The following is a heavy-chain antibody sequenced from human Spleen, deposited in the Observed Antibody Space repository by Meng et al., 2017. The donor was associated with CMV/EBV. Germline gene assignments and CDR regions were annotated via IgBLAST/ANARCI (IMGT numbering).Heavy chain of an antibody. J-gene: IGHJ5*02. D-gene: IGHD3-9*01. Sequence: GGSLRLSCAASGFTFSSYAMNWVRQAPGKGLDWVSSISGSSSDIYYADSVKGRFTISRDNAKNSLYLQMSSLRAEDTAVYYCARDYDILTGYYTFNWLDPWGQGTLVTVSS. V-gene: IGHV3-21*01. CDR2: ISGSSSDI. CDR1: GFTFSSYA. CDR3: ARDYDILTGYYTFNWLDP.